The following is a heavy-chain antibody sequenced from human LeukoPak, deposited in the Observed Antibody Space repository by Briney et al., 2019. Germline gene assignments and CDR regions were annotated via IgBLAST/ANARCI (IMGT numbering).Heavy chain of an antibody. J-gene: IGHJ4*02. V-gene: IGHV3-66*01. D-gene: IGHD5-18*01. Sequence: PGGSLRLSCVASGFTFSSYAMSWVRQAPGKGLEWVSVIYSGGSTYYADSVKGRFTISRDNSKNTLYLQMNSLRAEDTAVYYCARALLDTFDYWGQGTLVTVSS. CDR3: ARALLDTFDY. CDR2: IYSGGST. CDR1: GFTFSSYA.